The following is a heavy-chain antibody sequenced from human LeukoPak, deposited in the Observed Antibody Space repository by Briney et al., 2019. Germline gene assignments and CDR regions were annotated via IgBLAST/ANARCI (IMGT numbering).Heavy chain of an antibody. J-gene: IGHJ6*03. CDR2: ISSSSYI. Sequence: PGGSLRLSCAASGFTFSSYSMNWVRQAPGKGLEWVSSISSSSYIYYADSVKGRFTISRDNAKNSLYLQMNSLRAEDTAVYYCARGTVPGYYYYMDVWGKGTTVTVSS. V-gene: IGHV3-21*01. CDR1: GFTFSSYS. D-gene: IGHD3/OR15-3a*01. CDR3: ARGTVPGYYYYMDV.